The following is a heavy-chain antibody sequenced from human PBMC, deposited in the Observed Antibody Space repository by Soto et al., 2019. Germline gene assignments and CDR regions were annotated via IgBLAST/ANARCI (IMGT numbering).Heavy chain of an antibody. D-gene: IGHD3-10*01. Sequence: SETLSLTCAVSGYSINSDYYWGWIRRPPGKGLEWIGSVDHSGRTYYSPSLRSRLTIFIDTSKNQFSLRLTSVTAADTAMYFCAKKGYYPSGKINLFDSWGPGTLVTVSS. J-gene: IGHJ4*02. CDR1: GYSINSDYY. CDR3: AKKGYYPSGKINLFDS. CDR2: VDHSGRT. V-gene: IGHV4-38-2*01.